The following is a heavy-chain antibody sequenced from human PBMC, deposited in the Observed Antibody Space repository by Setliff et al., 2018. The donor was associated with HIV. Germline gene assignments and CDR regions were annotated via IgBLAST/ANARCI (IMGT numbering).Heavy chain of an antibody. J-gene: IGHJ4*02. CDR2: IYFTGSS. D-gene: IGHD3-22*01. Sequence: PSETLSLTCTVSGGSISTYYWSWIRQPPGKGLEWIGSIYFTGSSDNNPSLKSRVTLSVDTSKHQFSLKLSSVTAADTAMYYCARVPRNYYDSSGYYHYYFDYWGQGTLVTVSS. CDR3: ARVPRNYYDSSGYYHYYFDY. CDR1: GGSISTYY. V-gene: IGHV4-59*08.